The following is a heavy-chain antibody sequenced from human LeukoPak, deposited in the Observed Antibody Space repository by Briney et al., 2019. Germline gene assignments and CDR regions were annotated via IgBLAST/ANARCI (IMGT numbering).Heavy chain of an antibody. J-gene: IGHJ4*02. D-gene: IGHD5-24*01. V-gene: IGHV3-53*01. Sequence: GGSLRLSCAASGFTVSSNYMSWVRQAPGKGLEWVSVIYSGGSTYYADSVKGRFPISRDSSKNTLYLQMNSLRAEDTAVYYCARAPPLDGYFDYWGQGTLVTVSS. CDR2: IYSGGST. CDR1: GFTVSSNY. CDR3: ARAPPLDGYFDY.